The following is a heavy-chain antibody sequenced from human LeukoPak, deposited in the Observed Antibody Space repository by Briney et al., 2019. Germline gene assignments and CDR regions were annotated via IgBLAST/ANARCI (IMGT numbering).Heavy chain of an antibody. D-gene: IGHD3-16*01. V-gene: IGHV3-30*03. J-gene: IGHJ3*02. CDR2: ISYDGSNK. CDR1: GFTFSSYG. Sequence: GGSLRLSCAASGFTFSSYGMHWVRQAPGKGLEWVAVISYDGSNKYYADSVKGRFTISRDNSKNTVYLQMNSLRAEDTAVYYCWGGGYAFDIWGQGTMVTVSS. CDR3: WGGGYAFDI.